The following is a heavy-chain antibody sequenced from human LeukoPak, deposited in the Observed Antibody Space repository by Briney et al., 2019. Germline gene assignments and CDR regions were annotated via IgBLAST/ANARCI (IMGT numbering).Heavy chain of an antibody. D-gene: IGHD6-13*01. CDR3: ARVRSSSWYSTSWFDP. V-gene: IGHV4-34*01. Sequence: SETLSLTCAVYGGSFSGYYWSWIRQPPGKGLEWIGEINHSGSTNYNPSLKSRVTISVDTSNNQFSLKLSSVTAADTAVYYCARVRSSSWYSTSWFDPWGQGTLVTVSS. J-gene: IGHJ5*02. CDR2: INHSGST. CDR1: GGSFSGYY.